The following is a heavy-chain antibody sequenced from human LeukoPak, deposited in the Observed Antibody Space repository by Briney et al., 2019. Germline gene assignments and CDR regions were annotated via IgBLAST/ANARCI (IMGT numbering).Heavy chain of an antibody. CDR2: ISYDGSNK. Sequence: GGSLRLSCAASGFTFGSYAMHWVRQAPGKGLEWVAVISYDGSNKYYADSVKGRFTISRDNAKNSLYLQINSLRAEDTAIYYCARRGYYDSSGYDYWGQGTLVTVSS. V-gene: IGHV3-30*04. J-gene: IGHJ4*02. D-gene: IGHD3-22*01. CDR3: ARRGYYDSSGYDY. CDR1: GFTFGSYA.